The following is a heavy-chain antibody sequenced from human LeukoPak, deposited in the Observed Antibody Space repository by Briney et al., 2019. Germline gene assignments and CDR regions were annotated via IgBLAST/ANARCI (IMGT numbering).Heavy chain of an antibody. CDR2: IYHSGST. J-gene: IGHJ4*02. V-gene: IGHV4-30-2*01. CDR1: GGSVSSGNYY. CDR3: ARGGGIVVVPAAYFDY. D-gene: IGHD2-2*01. Sequence: SETLSLTCTVSGGSVSSGNYYWSWIRQPPGKGLEWIGYIYHSGSTYYNPSLKSRVTISVDRSKNQFSLKLSSVTAADTAVYYCARGGGIVVVPAAYFDYWGQGTLVTVSS.